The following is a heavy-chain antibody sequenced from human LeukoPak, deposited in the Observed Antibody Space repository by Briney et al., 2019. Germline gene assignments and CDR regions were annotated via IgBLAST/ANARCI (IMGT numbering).Heavy chain of an antibody. CDR3: ARYCSSTSCYNYYGMDV. D-gene: IGHD2-2*02. CDR2: IYYSGST. CDR1: GGSISSGDYY. V-gene: IGHV4-30-4*01. J-gene: IGHJ6*02. Sequence: KPSETLSLTCTVFGGSISSGDYYWSWIRQPPGKGLEWIGYIYYSGSTYYNPSLKSRVTISVDTSKNQFSLKLSSVTAADTAVYYCARYCSSTSCYNYYGMDVWGQGTTDTVSS.